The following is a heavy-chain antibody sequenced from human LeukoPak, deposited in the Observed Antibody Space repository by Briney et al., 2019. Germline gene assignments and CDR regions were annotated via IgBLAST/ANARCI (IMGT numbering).Heavy chain of an antibody. D-gene: IGHD1-26*01. V-gene: IGHV4-4*02. CDR3: GRGLRYSESYVVEH. Sequence: PSGTLSLTCAVSGGSISSNNWWGWVRQPPGGGLEWIAYIYYTAGSWYNPSLKSRVTMSIDTSRNQFSLKLSSVTAADTAVYSCGRGLRYSESYVVEHWGQGTLVTVSS. CDR1: GGSISSNNW. J-gene: IGHJ4*02. CDR2: IYYTAGS.